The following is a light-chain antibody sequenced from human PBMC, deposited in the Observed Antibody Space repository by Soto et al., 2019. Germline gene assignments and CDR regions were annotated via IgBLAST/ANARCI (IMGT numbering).Light chain of an antibody. CDR2: EVS. J-gene: IGLJ2*01. Sequence: QSALTQPSSVSGSPGQSITLSCAGTSSDVGGFDYVSWYQQHPGKAPKLMFYEVSNRPSGVSDRFSGSKSGNTASLTISWLQDEDEADYYCASYTSSNTVVFGGGTKLTVL. V-gene: IGLV2-14*01. CDR1: SSDVGGFDY. CDR3: ASYTSSNTVV.